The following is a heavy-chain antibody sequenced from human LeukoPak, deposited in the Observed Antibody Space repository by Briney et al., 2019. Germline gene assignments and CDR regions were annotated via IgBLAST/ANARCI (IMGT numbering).Heavy chain of an antibody. J-gene: IGHJ5*02. Sequence: PGGSLRLSCEAAGFTFSSYGMHWVRQAPGKGLEWVSAISSSSTYIYYADSVKGRFNISRDNSKSTLFLQMNSLRVEDTAVYYCARGGIAVAGDDLWGQGTLVTVSA. CDR2: ISSSSTYI. V-gene: IGHV3-21*01. D-gene: IGHD6-19*01. CDR1: GFTFSSYG. CDR3: ARGGIAVAGDDL.